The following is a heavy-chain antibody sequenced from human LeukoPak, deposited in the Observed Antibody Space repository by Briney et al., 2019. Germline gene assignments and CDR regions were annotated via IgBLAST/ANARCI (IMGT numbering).Heavy chain of an antibody. CDR1: GFTFSSYA. V-gene: IGHV3-23*01. CDR2: ISGSGGST. J-gene: IGHJ3*02. Sequence: GGSLRLSCAASGFTFSSYAMSWVRQAPGKGLEWVSAISGSGGSTYYADSVKGRFAISRDNSKNTLYLQMNSLRAEDTAVYYCAKRDLPPRFYDSSGYYSDDAFDIWGQGTMVTVSS. CDR3: AKRDLPPRFYDSSGYYSDDAFDI. D-gene: IGHD3-22*01.